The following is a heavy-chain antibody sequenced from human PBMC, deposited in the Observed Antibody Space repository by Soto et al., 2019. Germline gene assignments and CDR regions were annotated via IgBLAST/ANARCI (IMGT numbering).Heavy chain of an antibody. V-gene: IGHV4-30-4*01. CDR3: ARVGEYCSSASCYTAHP. CDR1: GGSISSGDYY. D-gene: IGHD2-2*02. CDR2: IYYSGST. J-gene: IGHJ5*02. Sequence: SETLSLTCTVSGGSISSGDYYWSWIRQPPGRGLEWIGYIYYSGSTYYNPSLKSRVTISLDTSKNQFSLKLSSVTAADTAVYYCARVGEYCSSASCYTAHPWGQGTLVTVSS.